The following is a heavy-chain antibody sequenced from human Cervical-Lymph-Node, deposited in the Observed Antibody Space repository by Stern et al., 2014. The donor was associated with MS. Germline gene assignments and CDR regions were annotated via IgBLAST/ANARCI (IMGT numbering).Heavy chain of an antibody. Sequence: QVQLVQSWAEVKKPGASVKVSCKASGNTFTRYYIHWVRQAPGQGLEWMKIINPSAGSTSYAQKFQGRVTMTRDTSTSTVYMELSSLRSEDTAVYYCAREVAGHRLGMMDVWGQGTTVTVSS. V-gene: IGHV1-46*01. CDR3: AREVAGHRLGMMDV. J-gene: IGHJ6*02. CDR2: INPSAGST. CDR1: GNTFTRYY. D-gene: IGHD6-19*01.